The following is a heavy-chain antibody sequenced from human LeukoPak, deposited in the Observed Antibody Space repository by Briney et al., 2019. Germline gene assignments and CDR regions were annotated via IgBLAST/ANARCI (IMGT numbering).Heavy chain of an antibody. CDR2: ISDSGTGT. V-gene: IGHV3-23*01. J-gene: IGHJ4*02. D-gene: IGHD5-24*01. CDR3: AKDHIRRDGYSEFDY. CDR1: GFTFSSYA. Sequence: GGSLRLSCAASGFTFSSYAMSWVRQAPGKGLEWVSGISDSGTGTYYADSVKGRFTISRDNSKNTLFLQMNSLSAEDTAVYYCAKDHIRRDGYSEFDYWGQGALVTVSS.